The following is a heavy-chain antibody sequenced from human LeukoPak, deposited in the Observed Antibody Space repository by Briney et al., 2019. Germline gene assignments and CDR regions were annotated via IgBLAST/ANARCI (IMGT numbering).Heavy chain of an antibody. V-gene: IGHV3-15*07. D-gene: IGHD3-22*01. Sequence: PGGSLRLSCAASGFTFSNAWMNWVRQAPGKGLEWVGRIKSKTDGGTTDYAAPVKGRFTISRDDSKNTLYLQMNSLKTEDTAVYYCATEYYYDSSGYTYWGQGTLVTVSS. CDR2: IKSKTDGGTT. CDR1: GFTFSNAW. J-gene: IGHJ4*02. CDR3: ATEYYYDSSGYTY.